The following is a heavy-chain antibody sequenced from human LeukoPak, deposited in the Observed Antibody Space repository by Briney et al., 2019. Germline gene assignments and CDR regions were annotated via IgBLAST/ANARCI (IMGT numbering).Heavy chain of an antibody. V-gene: IGHV4-38-2*02. J-gene: IGHJ5*02. Sequence: SETLSLTCTVSGYSISSGYYWGWIRQPPGKGLEWIGSIYHSGSTYYNPSLKSRVTISVDTSKNQFSLKLSSVTAADTAVYYCAREARAVAGTQNWFDPWGQGTLVTVSS. CDR2: IYHSGST. CDR1: GYSISSGYY. D-gene: IGHD6-19*01. CDR3: AREARAVAGTQNWFDP.